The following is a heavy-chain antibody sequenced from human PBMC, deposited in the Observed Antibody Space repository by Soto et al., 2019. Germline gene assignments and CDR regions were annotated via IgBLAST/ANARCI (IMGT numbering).Heavy chain of an antibody. Sequence: VGSLRLSCAASGFTFSTYWMNWVRQAPGKGLEWVANIKQDGSEKYYVDSVKGRFAISRDNAKDSLFLQMNNLRAEDTAVYYCVRDWSTFWGMDVWGQGTTVTVSS. CDR3: VRDWSTFWGMDV. J-gene: IGHJ6*02. CDR2: IKQDGSEK. CDR1: GFTFSTYW. V-gene: IGHV3-7*01.